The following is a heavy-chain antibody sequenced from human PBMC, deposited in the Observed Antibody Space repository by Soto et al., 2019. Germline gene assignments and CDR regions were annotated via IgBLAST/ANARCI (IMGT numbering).Heavy chain of an antibody. CDR3: ASSRYYGSGSYSSFDY. J-gene: IGHJ4*02. D-gene: IGHD3-10*01. Sequence: QVQLQESGPGLVEPSQTLSLTCTVSSGSVNVGGYYWTWIRQHPGKGLEWIGYIYYSGSTYYNPSLKSRLTISVDTSKNQFSLRLTSVTAADTAVYYCASSRYYGSGSYSSFDYWGQGTLVTVSS. CDR1: SGSVNVGGYY. V-gene: IGHV4-31*03. CDR2: IYYSGST.